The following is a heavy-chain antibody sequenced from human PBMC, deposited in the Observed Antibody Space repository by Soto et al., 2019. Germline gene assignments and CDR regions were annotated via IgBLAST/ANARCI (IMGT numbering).Heavy chain of an antibody. CDR1: GFTFADYA. CDR2: ISWNSDTI. J-gene: IGHJ6*02. D-gene: IGHD2-2*01. V-gene: IGHV3-9*01. CDR3: AKDKGPRNWSTRSCFWGAPGMDG. Sequence: EVQLVESGGGLVPPGRSLTLSCAASGFTFADYAMHWVRQAPGKGLECVSGISWNSDTIGYADSVRGRLTISRHNVQNSQYLQMNSLGPEDTALYYCAKDKGPRNWSTRSCFWGAPGMDGWGQGTTVTVSS.